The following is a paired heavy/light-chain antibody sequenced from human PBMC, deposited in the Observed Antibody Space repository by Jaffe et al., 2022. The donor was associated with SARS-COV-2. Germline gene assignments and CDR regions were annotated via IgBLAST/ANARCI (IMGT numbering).Light chain of an antibody. V-gene: IGKV3-20*01. Sequence: EIVLTQSPGTLSLSPGERATLSCRASQSVSSTYLAWYQQKSGQAPRLLIYGASSRATGIPDRFSGSGSGTDFTLTISRLEPEDYAVYYCQQFDTSLWTFGQGTKVEIK. CDR2: GAS. J-gene: IGKJ1*01. CDR3: QQFDTSLWT. CDR1: QSVSSTY.
Heavy chain of an antibody. CDR3: ARDRSTMLVGDAFDF. Sequence: EVQLVESGGGLVQPGGSLRLSCAASGFTFSRYSMNWVRQAPGKGLEWLSYISSSSTLIYYADSVKGRFTISRDNAKISLYLQMNSLRAEDTAVYYCARDRSTMLVGDAFDFWGQGTMVTVSS. J-gene: IGHJ3*01. D-gene: IGHD3-22*01. V-gene: IGHV3-48*01. CDR2: ISSSSTLI. CDR1: GFTFSRYS.